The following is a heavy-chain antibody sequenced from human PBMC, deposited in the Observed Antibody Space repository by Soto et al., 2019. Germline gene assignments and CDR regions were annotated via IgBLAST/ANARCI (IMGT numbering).Heavy chain of an antibody. CDR3: AREDTPYTAMA. Sequence: QVQLVKSGAEVKKPGSSVKVSCKASGGTFSIYTISWVQLAPGQGLEWMGRIIPILGIANDAQKFQGRVTITADKSTSTAYMELSSLRSEDTAVYYCAREDTPYTAMAWGQGTLVTVSS. J-gene: IGHJ4*02. CDR1: GGTFSIYT. CDR2: IIPILGIA. D-gene: IGHD5-18*01. V-gene: IGHV1-69*08.